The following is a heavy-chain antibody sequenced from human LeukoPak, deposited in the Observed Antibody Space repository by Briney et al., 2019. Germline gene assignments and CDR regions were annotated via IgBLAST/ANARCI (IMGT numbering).Heavy chain of an antibody. J-gene: IGHJ4*02. D-gene: IGHD3-16*01. CDR3: AKDSAGGPPPDY. Sequence: GGSLRLSCAASGFTFNSYAMSWVRQAPGKGLEWVSAISGSGGSTYYADSVKGRFTISRDNSKNTLYQQMNSLRAEDTAVYYCAKDSAGGPPPDYWGQGTLVTVSS. CDR1: GFTFNSYA. CDR2: ISGSGGST. V-gene: IGHV3-23*01.